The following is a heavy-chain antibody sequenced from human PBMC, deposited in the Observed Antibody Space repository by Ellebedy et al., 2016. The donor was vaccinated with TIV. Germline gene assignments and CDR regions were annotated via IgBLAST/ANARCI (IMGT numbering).Heavy chain of an antibody. CDR2: IYSSGST. V-gene: IGHV4-38-2*02. D-gene: IGHD6-13*01. CDR3: ARPYTTAWYVSWFFDV. J-gene: IGHJ2*01. Sequence: SETLSLTCNVSGYSISSGYSWGWIRQPPGKGLEWIGSIYSSGSTSYNPSLKSRVTISVDSSKNQVSLRLSSVAATDTAVYFCARPYTTAWYVSWFFDVWGRGTLVTVSS. CDR1: GYSISSGYS.